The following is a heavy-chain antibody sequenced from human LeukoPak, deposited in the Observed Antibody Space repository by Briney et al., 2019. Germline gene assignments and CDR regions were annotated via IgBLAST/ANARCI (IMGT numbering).Heavy chain of an antibody. CDR2: YRGWCGGT. V-gene: IGHV3-23*01. J-gene: IGHJ4*02. CDR1: GLTFTGYV. Sequence: GGSWSPSWAASGLTFTGYVISGARQAPGKGLEWVSGYRGWCGGTYYADSVEGRFTISKDNSKNTLYLEMNSLRAEDTAVYFCAKGGPWSRYYFDYWGQGTLVTVSS. CDR3: AKGGPWSRYYFDY. D-gene: IGHD2-8*01.